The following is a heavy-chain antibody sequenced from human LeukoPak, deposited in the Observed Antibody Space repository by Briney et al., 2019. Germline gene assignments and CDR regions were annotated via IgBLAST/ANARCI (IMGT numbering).Heavy chain of an antibody. V-gene: IGHV4-34*01. CDR1: GGSFSGYY. J-gene: IGHJ4*02. Sequence: SETLSLTRAVYGGSFSGYYWSWIRQPPGKGLEWIGEINHSGSTNYNPSLKSRVTISVDTSKNQFSLKLSSVTAADTAVYYCARGRQLVVADYWGQGTLVTVSS. CDR3: ARGRQLVVADY. D-gene: IGHD6-13*01. CDR2: INHSGST.